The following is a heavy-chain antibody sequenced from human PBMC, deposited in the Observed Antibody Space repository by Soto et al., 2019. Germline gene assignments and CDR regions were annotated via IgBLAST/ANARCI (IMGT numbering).Heavy chain of an antibody. D-gene: IGHD1-1*01. Sequence: SQTLSLTCDISGDSVSSNRAVWNWSRQTPSRGLEWLGRTYYKSKWYYTYAASVKSRITVSPDTSKNQFSLQLTSVTPEDTAVYYCARGSWDDVSGHYYMDVWDKGTTVTV. CDR1: GDSVSSNRAV. CDR3: ARGSWDDVSGHYYMDV. CDR2: TYYKSKWYY. J-gene: IGHJ6*03. V-gene: IGHV6-1*01.